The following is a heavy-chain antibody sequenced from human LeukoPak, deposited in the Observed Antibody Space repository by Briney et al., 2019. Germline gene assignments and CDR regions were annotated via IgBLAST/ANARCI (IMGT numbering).Heavy chain of an antibody. V-gene: IGHV4-4*07. Sequence: KTSETLSLTCTVSGGSISGSYWSWIRQPAGKGLEWIGRIYSSGSTNYNPSLKSRVTMSVDTSKNQVSLKLNSVTAADTAVYYCARGFCSGGSCYLFDSWGQGTLVTVSS. J-gene: IGHJ4*02. D-gene: IGHD2-15*01. CDR1: GGSISGSY. CDR2: IYSSGST. CDR3: ARGFCSGGSCYLFDS.